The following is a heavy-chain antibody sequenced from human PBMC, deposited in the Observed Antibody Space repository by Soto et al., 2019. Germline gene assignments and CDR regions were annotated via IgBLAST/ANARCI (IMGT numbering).Heavy chain of an antibody. CDR1: GYTFTSYG. D-gene: IGHD3-22*01. Sequence: ASVKVSCKASGYTFTSYGISWVRQAPGQGLEWMGWISAYNGNTNSAQRLQGRVTMTTDTSTSTAYMVLRILRSDDRAVCYCARDEVADSSGYRDYWGQGTQVTVSS. CDR3: ARDEVADSSGYRDY. CDR2: ISAYNGNT. V-gene: IGHV1-18*04. J-gene: IGHJ4*02.